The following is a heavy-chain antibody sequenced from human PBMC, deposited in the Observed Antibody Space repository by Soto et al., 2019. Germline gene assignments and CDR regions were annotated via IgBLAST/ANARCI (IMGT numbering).Heavy chain of an antibody. J-gene: IGHJ6*02. CDR1: GGTFSNYA. CDR2: IVPIFGTT. Sequence: QVQLVQSGAEVKKPGSSVNVSCKASGGTFSNYAISWVRKAPGQGLEWMGGIVPIFGTTYYTQKFQGRATIIADDSTTTAYLELSSLRSEDTAIYYCARVEAVAGIYNYHGLDVWGQGTAVSVSS. D-gene: IGHD6-19*01. CDR3: ARVEAVAGIYNYHGLDV. V-gene: IGHV1-69*12.